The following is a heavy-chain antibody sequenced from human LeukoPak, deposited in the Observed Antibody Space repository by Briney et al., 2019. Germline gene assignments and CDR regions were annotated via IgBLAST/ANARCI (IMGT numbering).Heavy chain of an antibody. D-gene: IGHD3-22*01. CDR3: AREGGGYSTNYFFDS. CDR1: GYTFTSYD. Sequence: ASVKVSCKASGYTFTSYDINWVRQATGQGLEWMGWMNPNSGGTNYAQKFQGRVTMTRDTSISTAYMELSRLRSDDTAVYYCAREGGGYSTNYFFDSWGQGTLVTVSS. CDR2: MNPNSGGT. J-gene: IGHJ4*02. V-gene: IGHV1-2*02.